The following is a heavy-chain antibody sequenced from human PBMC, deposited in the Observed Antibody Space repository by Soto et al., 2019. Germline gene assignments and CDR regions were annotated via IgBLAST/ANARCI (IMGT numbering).Heavy chain of an antibody. Sequence: EVQLVQSGAEVKKPGESLKMSCKASGYSFTNYWIGWVRQMPRKGLEWMVIIYPGDSDTRYSPSFQGQVTISADKSITTAYLQWSSLKASDTAMYYCARLGGSGSGWFDLWGQGTLVTVSS. CDR3: ARLGGSGSGWFDL. D-gene: IGHD3-10*01. J-gene: IGHJ5*02. CDR1: GYSFTNYW. V-gene: IGHV5-51*03. CDR2: IYPGDSDT.